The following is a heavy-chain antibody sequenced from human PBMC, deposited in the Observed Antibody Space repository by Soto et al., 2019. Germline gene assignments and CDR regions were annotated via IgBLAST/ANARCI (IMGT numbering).Heavy chain of an antibody. J-gene: IGHJ6*02. V-gene: IGHV5-10-1*01. CDR3: ERKEIDRSSGYYYYYGMDV. CDR2: IDPSDSYT. D-gene: IGHD6-6*01. CDR1: GYSFTSYW. Sequence: GESLKISCKGSGYSFTSYWISWVRQMPGKGLEWMGRIDPSDSYTNYSPSFQGHVTISADKSISTAYLQWSSLKASDTAMYYCERKEIDRSSGYYYYYGMDVWGQGTTVTVSS.